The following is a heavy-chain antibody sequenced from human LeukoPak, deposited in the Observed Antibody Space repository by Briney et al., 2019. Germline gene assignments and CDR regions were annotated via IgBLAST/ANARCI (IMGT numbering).Heavy chain of an antibody. CDR3: ARDIAVAGTRFDP. Sequence: PSETLSLTCTVSGGSISSSSYYWGWIRQPPGKGLEWIGSTYYSGSTYYNPSLKSRVTISVDTSKNQFSLKLSSVTAADTAVYYCARDIAVAGTRFDPWGQGTLVTVSS. V-gene: IGHV4-39*07. D-gene: IGHD6-19*01. CDR2: TYYSGST. J-gene: IGHJ5*02. CDR1: GGSISSSSYY.